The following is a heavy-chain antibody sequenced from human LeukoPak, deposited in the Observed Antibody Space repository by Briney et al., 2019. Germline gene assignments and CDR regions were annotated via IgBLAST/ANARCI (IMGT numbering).Heavy chain of an antibody. V-gene: IGHV3-48*01. D-gene: IGHD3-10*01. CDR1: GFTFSSYS. CDR3: ARGESGFPIDY. CDR2: ISSSSSTI. Sequence: GGSLRLSCAASGFTFSSYSMNWVCEAPGKGLEWVSYISSSSSTIYYADSVKGRFTISRANAKNSLYLQMNSLRAEDTAVYYCARGESGFPIDYWGQGTLVTVSS. J-gene: IGHJ4*02.